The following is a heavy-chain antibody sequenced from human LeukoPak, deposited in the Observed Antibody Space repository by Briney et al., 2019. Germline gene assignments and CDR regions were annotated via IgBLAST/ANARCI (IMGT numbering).Heavy chain of an antibody. J-gene: IGHJ5*02. V-gene: IGHV4-4*07. Sequence: PSETLSLTCSVSGDSISYFYWSWIRQAAGKGLEWIGRFSTSGSTDYNASLKSRVTMSVDTSKNQLSLKVISVTAADTAVYYCARVKVGSGWSYWFDPWGQGTLVTVSS. CDR3: ARVKVGSGWSYWFDP. CDR2: FSTSGST. D-gene: IGHD6-19*01. CDR1: GDSISYFY.